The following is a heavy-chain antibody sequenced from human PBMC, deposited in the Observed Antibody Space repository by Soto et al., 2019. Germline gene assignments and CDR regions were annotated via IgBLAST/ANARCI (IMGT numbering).Heavy chain of an antibody. V-gene: IGHV4-34*01. CDR3: ARGRSTMVRGVAGRRAPSNYFDY. J-gene: IGHJ4*02. Sequence: QVQLQQWGAGLLKPSETLSLTCAVYGGSFSGYYWSWIRQPPGKGLEWIGEINHSGSTNYNPSLKSRVTISVDTSKNQFSLKLSSVTAADTAVYYCARGRSTMVRGVAGRRAPSNYFDYWGQGTLVTVSS. CDR1: GGSFSGYY. D-gene: IGHD3-10*01. CDR2: INHSGST.